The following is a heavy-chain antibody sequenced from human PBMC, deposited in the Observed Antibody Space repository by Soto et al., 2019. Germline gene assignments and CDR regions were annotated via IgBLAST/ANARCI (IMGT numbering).Heavy chain of an antibody. CDR2: IWYDGSNK. J-gene: IGHJ6*02. CDR3: ARDGGEYSSSFYYYGMDV. D-gene: IGHD6-6*01. V-gene: IGHV3-33*01. CDR1: GFTFSSYG. Sequence: GGSLRLSCAASGFTFSSYGMHWVRQAPGKGLEWVAVIWYDGSNKYYADSVKGRFTISRDNSKNTLYLQMNSLRAEDTAVYYCARDGGEYSSSFYYYGMDVWGQGTTVTVSS.